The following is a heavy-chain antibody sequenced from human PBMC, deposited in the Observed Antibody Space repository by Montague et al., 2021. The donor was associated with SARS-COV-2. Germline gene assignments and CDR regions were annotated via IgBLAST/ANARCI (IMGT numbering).Heavy chain of an antibody. CDR3: ARTAGTDDTEYYYYAMDV. Sequence: PALVKPTQTLTLTCTFSGFSLSTSGMCVSWIRQPPGKALEWLARIDWDDDKYYSTSLKTRLTISKDTSKNQVVLTMTNMDPVDTATYYCARTAGTDDTEYYYYAMDVWGQGTTVTVSS. J-gene: IGHJ6*02. CDR1: GFSLSTSGMC. D-gene: IGHD3-10*01. V-gene: IGHV2-70*11. CDR2: IDWDDDK.